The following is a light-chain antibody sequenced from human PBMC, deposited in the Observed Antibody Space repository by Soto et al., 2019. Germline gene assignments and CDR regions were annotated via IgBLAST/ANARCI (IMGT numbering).Light chain of an antibody. V-gene: IGKV3-20*01. J-gene: IGKJ1*01. CDR3: QQYETFSGT. Sequence: EIVLTQSPDTLSLSPGERATLSCWASQSVTSNYLAWYQQKPGQAPRLLIFGASIRATGLPDRFSGSGSGTKFTLTIASLQPDDFATYYCQQYETFSGTFGPGTKVDIK. CDR2: GAS. CDR1: QSVTSNY.